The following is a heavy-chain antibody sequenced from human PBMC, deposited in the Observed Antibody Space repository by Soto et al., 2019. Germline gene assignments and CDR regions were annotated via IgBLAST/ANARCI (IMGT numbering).Heavy chain of an antibody. V-gene: IGHV3-23*01. D-gene: IGHD6-19*01. CDR1: GFTFSSYA. CDR2: ISGSGGST. Sequence: PGGSLRLSCAASGFTFSSYAMSWVRQASGKGLEWVSAISGSGGSTYYADSVKGRFTISRDNSKNTLYLQMNSLRAEDTAVYYCARAVAGTSWFDPWGQGTLVTVSS. CDR3: ARAVAGTSWFDP. J-gene: IGHJ5*02.